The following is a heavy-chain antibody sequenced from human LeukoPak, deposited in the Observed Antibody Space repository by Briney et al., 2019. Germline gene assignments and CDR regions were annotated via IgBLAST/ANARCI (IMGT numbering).Heavy chain of an antibody. CDR1: RFTFSHYG. J-gene: IGHJ4*02. CDR3: AKGIGSESDF. Sequence: GRSLRLSCAGSRFTFSHYGMHWVRQAPGQGLEWVAVISHDGSHKNYADSVKGRFSISRDNSKDTLYLQLNSLRAEDTAVYYCAKGIGSESDFWGQGTLVTVSS. D-gene: IGHD2-21*01. V-gene: IGHV3-30*18. CDR2: ISHDGSHK.